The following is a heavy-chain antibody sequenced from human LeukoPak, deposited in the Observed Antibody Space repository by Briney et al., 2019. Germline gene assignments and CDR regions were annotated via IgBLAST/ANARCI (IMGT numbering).Heavy chain of an antibody. CDR1: GYTFTSYY. V-gene: IGHV1-46*01. D-gene: IGHD2-21*02. CDR2: INPSGGST. Sequence: ASVKVSCKAPGYTFTSYYMHWVRQAPGQGLEWMGIINPSGGSTSYAQKFQGRVTMTRDTSTSTVYMELSSLRSEDTAVYYCARAYCGGDCFWYYFDYWGQGTLVTVSS. CDR3: ARAYCGGDCFWYYFDY. J-gene: IGHJ4*02.